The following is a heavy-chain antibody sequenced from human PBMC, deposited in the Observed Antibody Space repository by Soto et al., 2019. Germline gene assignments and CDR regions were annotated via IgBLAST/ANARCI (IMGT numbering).Heavy chain of an antibody. CDR2: INAGNGNT. CDR3: ARDFLSGVTLDAFDI. V-gene: IGHV1-3*01. J-gene: IGHJ3*02. CDR1: GYTFTSYA. D-gene: IGHD3-10*01. Sequence: ASVKVSCKASGYTFTSYAMHWVRQAPGQRLEWKGWINAGNGNTKYSQKFQGRVTITRDTSASTAYMELSSLRSEDTAVYYCARDFLSGVTLDAFDIWGQGTMVTVSS.